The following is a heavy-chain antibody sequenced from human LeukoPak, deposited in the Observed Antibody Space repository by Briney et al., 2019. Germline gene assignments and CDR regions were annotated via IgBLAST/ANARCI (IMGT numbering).Heavy chain of an antibody. J-gene: IGHJ5*02. D-gene: IGHD6-19*01. CDR2: ISSSGSTI. Sequence: PGGSLRLSCAASGFTFSDYYMSWIRQAPGKGLEWVSYISSSGSTIYYADSVKGRFTISRDNAKNSLYLQMNSLRAEDTAVYYCARDSQQWLLNWFDPWGQGTLVTVSS. V-gene: IGHV3-11*04. CDR1: GFTFSDYY. CDR3: ARDSQQWLLNWFDP.